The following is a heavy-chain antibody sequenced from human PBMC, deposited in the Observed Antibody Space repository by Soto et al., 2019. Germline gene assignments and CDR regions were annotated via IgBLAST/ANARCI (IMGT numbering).Heavy chain of an antibody. Sequence: ASVKVSCKASGYTFSSYGITWVRQAPGQGLEWMGWISVYSGKTSYAQKLQDRVTMSTDTSTSTAYMELRSLRSDDTAFYYCVRSAMHGHYYYSGMDVWGRGTTVTVSS. CDR1: GYTFSSYG. V-gene: IGHV1-18*01. J-gene: IGHJ6*02. D-gene: IGHD6-13*01. CDR2: ISVYSGKT. CDR3: VRSAMHGHYYYSGMDV.